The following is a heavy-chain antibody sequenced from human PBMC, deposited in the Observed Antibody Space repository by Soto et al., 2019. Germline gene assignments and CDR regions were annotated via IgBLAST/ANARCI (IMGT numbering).Heavy chain of an antibody. CDR1: GYTFTSYG. CDR3: ARGRYGDY. D-gene: IGHD1-1*01. V-gene: IGHV1-18*01. J-gene: IGHJ4*02. Sequence: QVHLVQSGAEVKKPGASVKVSCKASGYTFTSYGITWVRQAPGQGLEWLGWISAHNGNTDYAQNLQGRVIVTRDTATSTASMELRILRSDDTAVYYCARGRYGDYWGQGALVTVSS. CDR2: ISAHNGNT.